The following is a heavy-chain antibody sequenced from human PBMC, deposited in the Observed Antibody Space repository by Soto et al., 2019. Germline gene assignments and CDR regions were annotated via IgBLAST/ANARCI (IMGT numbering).Heavy chain of an antibody. D-gene: IGHD3-22*01. Sequence: ASVKVSCKASGGTLNSYAFTWVRLPPGQGLEWMGGLIPIFGTANYAQKFQGRVTITADESTSTAYMELSSLRSEDTAVYYCAILSVVTQHLLLDLWGQGTLVTV. V-gene: IGHV1-69*13. CDR2: LIPIFGTA. CDR1: GGTLNSYA. J-gene: IGHJ5*02. CDR3: AILSVVTQHLLLDL.